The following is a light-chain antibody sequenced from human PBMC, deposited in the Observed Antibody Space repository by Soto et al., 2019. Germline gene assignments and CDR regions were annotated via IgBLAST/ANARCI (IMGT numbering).Light chain of an antibody. Sequence: QSALTQPASVSGSPGQSITISCTGTSTDVTIHNLVSWYQQHPGKAPKLLIFEVNKRPSGVSSRFSGSKSGNTASLTISGLQAVDEADYYCCSDSGSYVFGSGTKVTVL. CDR1: STDVTIHNL. V-gene: IGLV2-23*02. CDR3: CSDSGSYV. CDR2: EVN. J-gene: IGLJ1*01.